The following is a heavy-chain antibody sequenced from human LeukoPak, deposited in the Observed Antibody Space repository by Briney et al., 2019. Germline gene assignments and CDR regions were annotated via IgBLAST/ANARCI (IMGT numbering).Heavy chain of an antibody. V-gene: IGHV3-21*04. CDR1: GFTFSSYS. Sequence: PGGSLRLSCAASGFTFSSYSMNWVRQAPGKGLEWVSSISSSSSYIYYADSVKGRFTISRDNAKNSLYLQMNSLRAEDTALYYCAKGVVWSGYSYYYAMDVWGQGTTVTVSS. CDR2: ISSSSSYI. CDR3: AKGVVWSGYSYYYAMDV. D-gene: IGHD3-3*01. J-gene: IGHJ6*02.